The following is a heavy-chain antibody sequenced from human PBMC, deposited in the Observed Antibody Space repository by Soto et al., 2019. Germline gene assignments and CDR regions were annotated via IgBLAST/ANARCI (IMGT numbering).Heavy chain of an antibody. CDR1: GGTIRSPDW. CDR3: ARGRGRYSSGWSWFDP. V-gene: IGHV4-4*02. D-gene: IGHD6-19*01. Sequence: SETLSLTCGVSGGTIRSPDWWTWVRQPPGKGLEWIGEIFQSGSTNYTPSLESRVTISVDKSKNQFSLTLTSVTAADTAVYFCARGRGRYSSGWSWFDPWGQGTLVTVSS. CDR2: IFQSGST. J-gene: IGHJ5*02.